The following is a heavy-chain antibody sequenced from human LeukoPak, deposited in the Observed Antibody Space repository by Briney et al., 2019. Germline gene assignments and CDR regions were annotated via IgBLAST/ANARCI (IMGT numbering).Heavy chain of an antibody. CDR2: INWNGGST. D-gene: IGHD3-10*01. CDR3: ARARLLWFGELFGGPDY. Sequence: GGSLRLSCAASGFTFRNYGMSWVRQAPGKGLEWVSGINWNGGSTGYADSVKGRFTISRDNAKNSLYLQMNSLRAEDTALYYCARARLLWFGELFGGPDYWGQGTLVTVSS. V-gene: IGHV3-20*04. CDR1: GFTFRNYG. J-gene: IGHJ4*02.